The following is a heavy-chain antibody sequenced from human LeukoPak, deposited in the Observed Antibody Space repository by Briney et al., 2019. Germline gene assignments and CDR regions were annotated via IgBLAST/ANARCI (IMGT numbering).Heavy chain of an antibody. Sequence: GGSLRLSCAASGFTFSSYGMHWVRQAPGKGLEWVAVIWYDGSNKYHADSVKGRFTISRDNSKNTLYLQMNSLRAEDTAVYYCARDASNYYYYYMDVWGKGTTVTVSS. D-gene: IGHD4-11*01. V-gene: IGHV3-33*01. CDR1: GFTFSSYG. J-gene: IGHJ6*03. CDR2: IWYDGSNK. CDR3: ARDASNYYYYYMDV.